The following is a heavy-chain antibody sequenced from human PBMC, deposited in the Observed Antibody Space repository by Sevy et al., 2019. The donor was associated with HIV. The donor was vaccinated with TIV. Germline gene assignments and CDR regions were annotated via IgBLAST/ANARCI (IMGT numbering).Heavy chain of an antibody. CDR2: INPSGGST. Sequence: ASVKVSCKASGYTFTSYYMHWVRQAPGQGLEWMGIINPSGGSTSFAQKFQGRVTMTRDTSTSTVYMELSSLRSEDTAVYYCARGQSSSGWSDAFDIWGQGTMVTVSS. V-gene: IGHV1-46*03. D-gene: IGHD6-19*01. J-gene: IGHJ3*02. CDR1: GYTFTSYY. CDR3: ARGQSSSGWSDAFDI.